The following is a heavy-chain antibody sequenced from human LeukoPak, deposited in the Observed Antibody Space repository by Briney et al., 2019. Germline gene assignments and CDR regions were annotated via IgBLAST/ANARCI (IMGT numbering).Heavy chain of an antibody. CDR2: IYASGST. J-gene: IGHJ4*02. Sequence: SETLSLTCTVSGGSLSGFYWSWIRQPAGKGLEWIGRIYASGSTNYNPSLKSRVNMSVDTSKNQFSLKLSSVTAADTAVYYCARGYSTGWYYFDYWGQGTLVTVSS. CDR3: ARGYSTGWYYFDY. CDR1: GGSLSGFY. D-gene: IGHD6-19*01. V-gene: IGHV4-4*07.